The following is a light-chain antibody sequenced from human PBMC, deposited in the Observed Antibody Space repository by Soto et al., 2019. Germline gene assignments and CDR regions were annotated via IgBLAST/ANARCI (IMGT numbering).Light chain of an antibody. Sequence: EIVLTQSPGTLSLSPGERATLSCRASETICSNFLAWYQQNAGQAPRLLISGAYKRASGIPDRFSGGGCGTFFGLINSLLHHEDFVQYWCHHYRSSRRTFGRGTRVEIK. CDR3: HHYRSSRRT. V-gene: IGKV3-20*01. J-gene: IGKJ4*01. CDR2: GAY. CDR1: ETICSNF.